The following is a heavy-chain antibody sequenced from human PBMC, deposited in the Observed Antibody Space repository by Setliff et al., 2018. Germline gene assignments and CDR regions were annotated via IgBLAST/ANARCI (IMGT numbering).Heavy chain of an antibody. CDR1: GGSISSGSHY. CDR3: AREFTVDSREAGYFNY. V-gene: IGHV4-39*02. Sequence: TSETLSLTCSASGGSISSGSHYWAWIRQPPGKRLEWIGSVYYIGTTHYNPSLKSRVTISVDPSKNQFSLKMSSVTAADTAVYYCAREFTVDSREAGYFNYWGHGTLVTVSS. CDR2: VYYIGTT. J-gene: IGHJ4*01. D-gene: IGHD6-13*01.